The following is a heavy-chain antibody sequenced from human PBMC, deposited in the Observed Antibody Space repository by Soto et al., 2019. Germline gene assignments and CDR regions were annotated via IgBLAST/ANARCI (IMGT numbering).Heavy chain of an antibody. V-gene: IGHV4-59*01. CDR3: AREVSSGWNFDY. D-gene: IGHD6-19*01. CDR2: IYYSGST. Sequence: QVQLQESGPGLVKPSETLSLTCTVSGGSISSYYWSWIRQPPGKGLEWIGYIYYSGSTNYNPSLKRRVTISVDTSKNQFSLKLSSVTAADTAVYYCAREVSSGWNFDYWGQGTLVTVSS. J-gene: IGHJ4*02. CDR1: GGSISSYY.